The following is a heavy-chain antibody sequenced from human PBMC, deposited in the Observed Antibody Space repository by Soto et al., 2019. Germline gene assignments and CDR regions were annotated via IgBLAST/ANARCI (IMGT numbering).Heavy chain of an antibody. CDR1: GFTFDDYS. CDR3: VKDMAPGGNSGHFDS. Sequence: EVQLVESGGAVVQPGGSLRLSCAASGFTFDDYSMNWVRQAPGKGLEWVSPVNWDGSGTYYADSVKGRFTISRDNSKVYLFLQMNSLRAEDTYLCYCVKDMAPGGNSGHFDSWGLGTLVTVSP. V-gene: IGHV3-43*01. CDR2: VNWDGSGT. D-gene: IGHD2-21*02. J-gene: IGHJ4*02.